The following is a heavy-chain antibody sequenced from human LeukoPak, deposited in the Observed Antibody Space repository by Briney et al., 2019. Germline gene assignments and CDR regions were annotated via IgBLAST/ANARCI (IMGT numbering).Heavy chain of an antibody. D-gene: IGHD4-17*01. CDR3: ANELRPNDY. Sequence: GGSLRLSCVVSGLTFSNRAMTWVRQAPGKGLESVSSISISGNKILYADSVKGRFTISRDNSKNTLFLQMNSPQTEDTGVYFCANELRPNDYWGQGTLVTVS. CDR2: ISISGNKI. CDR1: GLTFSNRA. V-gene: IGHV3-23*01. J-gene: IGHJ4*02.